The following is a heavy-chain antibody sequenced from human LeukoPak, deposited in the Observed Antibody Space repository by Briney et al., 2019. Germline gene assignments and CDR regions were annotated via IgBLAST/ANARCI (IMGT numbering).Heavy chain of an antibody. CDR3: ARTDTSGWSRPLDC. Sequence: PGGSLRLSCAASGFTFSRYALHWVRQAPGKGLEWVADISSDGSNKYYAGSVEGRFTISRDNYNNTLLLQMNSLRAEDTAVYYCARTDTSGWSRPLDCWGQGTLVTVSS. CDR2: ISSDGSNK. J-gene: IGHJ4*02. D-gene: IGHD6-19*01. CDR1: GFTFSRYA. V-gene: IGHV3-30-3*01.